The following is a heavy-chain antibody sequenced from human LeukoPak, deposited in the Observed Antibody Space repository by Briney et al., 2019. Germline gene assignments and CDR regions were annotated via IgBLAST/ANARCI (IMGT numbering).Heavy chain of an antibody. CDR1: GFTFSSYS. D-gene: IGHD5-18*01. CDR2: ISSSSSYI. V-gene: IGHV3-21*01. J-gene: IGHJ4*02. CDR3: ARDSRYSYGNPGPGFDY. Sequence: GGSLRLSCAASGFTFSSYSMNWVRQAPGKGLEWVSSISSSSSYIYYADSVKGRSTISRDNAKNSLYLQMNSLRAEDTAVYYCARDSRYSYGNPGPGFDYWGQGTLVTVSS.